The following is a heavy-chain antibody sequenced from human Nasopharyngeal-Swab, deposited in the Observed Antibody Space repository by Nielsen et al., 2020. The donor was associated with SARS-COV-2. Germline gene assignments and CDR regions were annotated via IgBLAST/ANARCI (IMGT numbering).Heavy chain of an antibody. CDR3: ARDGSWYGVGYFDY. D-gene: IGHD6-13*01. CDR2: IYTSGST. V-gene: IGHV4-61*02. J-gene: IGHJ4*02. Sequence: SETLSLTCTVSGGSISSGSCYWSWIRQPAGKGLEWIGRIYTSGSTNYNPSLKSRVTISVDTSKNQFSLKLSSVTAADTAVYYCARDGSWYGVGYFDYWGQGTLVTVSS. CDR1: GGSISSGSCY.